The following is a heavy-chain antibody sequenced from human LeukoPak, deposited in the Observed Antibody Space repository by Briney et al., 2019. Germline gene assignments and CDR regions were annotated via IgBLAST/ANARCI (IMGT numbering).Heavy chain of an antibody. D-gene: IGHD2-15*01. CDR2: IYHSGST. Sequence: SETLSLTCAVSGYSISSGYYWGWIRQPPGKGLEWIGSIYHSGSTYYNPSLKSRVTISVDKSKNQFSLKLSSVTAADTAVYYCASSLLPYFDYWGQGTLVTVSS. V-gene: IGHV4-38-2*01. J-gene: IGHJ4*02. CDR1: GYSISSGYY. CDR3: ASSLLPYFDY.